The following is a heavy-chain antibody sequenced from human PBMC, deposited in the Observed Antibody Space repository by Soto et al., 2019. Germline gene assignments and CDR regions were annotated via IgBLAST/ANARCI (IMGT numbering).Heavy chain of an antibody. CDR1: GGSISSGGYY. J-gene: IGHJ4*02. D-gene: IGHD2-2*01. Sequence: QVQLQESGPGLVKPSQSLSLTCTVSGGSISSGGYYWSWIRQHPGKGLEWIGYIYYSGSTYYNPSLKSRVTISVDTSKNQFSLKLSSVTAADTAVYYCARSSTSANYFDYWGQGTLVTVSS. V-gene: IGHV4-31*03. CDR2: IYYSGST. CDR3: ARSSTSANYFDY.